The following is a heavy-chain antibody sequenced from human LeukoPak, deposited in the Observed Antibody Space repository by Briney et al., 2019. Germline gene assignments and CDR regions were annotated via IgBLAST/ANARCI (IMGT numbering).Heavy chain of an antibody. Sequence: PGGSLRLSCAVSGVTVSSNHMSWVRQAPGKGLEWVSVIFSNGNTYYADSVKGRFSMSRDNSKNTLFLQMNSLRDEDTAVYYCARGSIGPRSWFDPWGQGTLVTVSS. J-gene: IGHJ5*02. CDR3: ARGSIGPRSWFDP. D-gene: IGHD2-2*01. CDR2: IFSNGNT. V-gene: IGHV3-66*01. CDR1: GVTVSSNH.